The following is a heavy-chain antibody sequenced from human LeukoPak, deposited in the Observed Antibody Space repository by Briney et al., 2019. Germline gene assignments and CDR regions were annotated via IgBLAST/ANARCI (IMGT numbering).Heavy chain of an antibody. CDR3: ARDWELGY. J-gene: IGHJ4*02. D-gene: IGHD3-10*01. CDR2: IYEGGRT. V-gene: IGHV4-59*01. Sequence: PSETLSLTCTVSGGSISNYFWSWIRQPPGKGLEWIGFIYEGGRTTYTPSLKSRVTISVDTSKNQFSLELSSVTAADTAVYYCARDWELGYWGQGTLVIVSA. CDR1: GGSISNYF.